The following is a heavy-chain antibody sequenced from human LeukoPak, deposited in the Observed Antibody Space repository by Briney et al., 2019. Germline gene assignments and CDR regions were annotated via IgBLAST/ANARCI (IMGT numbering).Heavy chain of an antibody. CDR1: GYSISSGYY. Sequence: SETLSLTCTVSGYSISSGYYWGWIRQPPGKGLEWIGSIYHSGSTYYNPSLKSRVTISVDTSKNQFSLKLSSVTAADTAVYYCARQLSHYSDAFDIWGQGTMVTVSS. D-gene: IGHD2-2*01. V-gene: IGHV4-38-2*02. J-gene: IGHJ3*02. CDR2: IYHSGST. CDR3: ARQLSHYSDAFDI.